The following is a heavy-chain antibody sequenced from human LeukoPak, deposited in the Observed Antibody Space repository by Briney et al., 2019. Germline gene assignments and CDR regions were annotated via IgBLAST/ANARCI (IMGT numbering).Heavy chain of an antibody. D-gene: IGHD2-2*01. CDR3: ARAQLPGPTSYYYYMDV. CDR2: INPSGGST. Sequence: ASVKVSCKASGYTFTSYYMHWVRQAPGQGLEWMGIINPSGGSTSYAQKFQGRVTMTRDTSTSTVYMELSSLRSEDTAVYYCARAQLPGPTSYYYYMDVWGKGTTVTVSS. V-gene: IGHV1-46*01. J-gene: IGHJ6*03. CDR1: GYTFTSYY.